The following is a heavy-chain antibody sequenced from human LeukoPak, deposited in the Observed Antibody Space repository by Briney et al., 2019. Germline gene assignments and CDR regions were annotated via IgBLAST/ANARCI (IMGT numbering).Heavy chain of an antibody. Sequence: SVKVSCKASGGTFSNYAISWVRQAPGQGLEWMGGIIPIFGTANYAQKFRGRVTITADKSTRTAYMELSSLRSEDTAVYYCAAGAATVHYYYYYYMDVWGKGTTVTVSS. V-gene: IGHV1-69*06. D-gene: IGHD2-15*01. CDR2: IIPIFGTA. J-gene: IGHJ6*03. CDR1: GGTFSNYA. CDR3: AAGAATVHYYYYYYMDV.